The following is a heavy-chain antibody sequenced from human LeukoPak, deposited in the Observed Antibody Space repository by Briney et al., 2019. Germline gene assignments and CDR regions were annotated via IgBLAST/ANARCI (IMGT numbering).Heavy chain of an antibody. CDR2: VYYSGSI. CDR3: ARRDYAAWFDP. D-gene: IGHD4/OR15-4a*01. J-gene: IGHJ5*02. Sequence: PSETLSLTCSVSGDSIPSGAYYWAWLRQPPGKGVEWIGSVYYSGSIKYTPSLKGRVSISRDMSKNQFSLNLNSVNATDTAVYYCARRDYAAWFDPWGQGTLVIVSS. CDR1: GDSIPSGAYY. V-gene: IGHV4-39*07.